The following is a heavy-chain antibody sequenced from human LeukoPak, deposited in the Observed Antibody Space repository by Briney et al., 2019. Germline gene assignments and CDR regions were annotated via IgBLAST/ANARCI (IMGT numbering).Heavy chain of an antibody. Sequence: PSETLSLTCTVSGASISSTNNFWGWIRQTPGKGLEWIATIYYSVSTYYNPSLKSRLSISVDTSKNQFSLKLSSVTAADTAVYYCARDRGTWNDDGFDYWGQGTLVTVSS. D-gene: IGHD1-1*01. CDR2: IYYSVST. CDR3: ARDRGTWNDDGFDY. V-gene: IGHV4-39*07. CDR1: GASISSTNNF. J-gene: IGHJ4*02.